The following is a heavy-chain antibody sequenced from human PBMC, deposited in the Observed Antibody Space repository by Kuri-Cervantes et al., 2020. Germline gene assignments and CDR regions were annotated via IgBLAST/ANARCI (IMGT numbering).Heavy chain of an antibody. CDR3: ARCELAVAGRVFDY. D-gene: IGHD6-19*01. J-gene: IGHJ4*02. Sequence: SETLSLTCTVSGGSISSSSYYWVWIRQPPGKGLEWIGSAYYSGSAYYNPSLKSRVTISVDKSKNQFFLKMTSVTAADTAVYYCARCELAVAGRVFDYWGRGTLVTVSS. CDR2: AYYSGSA. CDR1: GGSISSSSYY. V-gene: IGHV4-39*07.